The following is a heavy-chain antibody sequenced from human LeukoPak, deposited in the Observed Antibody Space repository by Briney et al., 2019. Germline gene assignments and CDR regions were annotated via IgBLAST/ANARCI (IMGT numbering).Heavy chain of an antibody. D-gene: IGHD3-16*01. Sequence: SETLSLTCTVSGGSISSYYWSWIRQPAGKGLEWIGRIYTSGSTNYNPSLKSRVTMSVDTSKYQFSLKLSSVTAADTAVYYCARATSYDYVWGSSRPYYFDCWGQGTLVTVSS. CDR2: IYTSGST. V-gene: IGHV4-4*07. J-gene: IGHJ4*02. CDR3: ARATSYDYVWGSSRPYYFDC. CDR1: GGSISSYY.